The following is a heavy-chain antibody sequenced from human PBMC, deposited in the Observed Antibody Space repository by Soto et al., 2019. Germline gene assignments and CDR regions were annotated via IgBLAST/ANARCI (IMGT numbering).Heavy chain of an antibody. J-gene: IGHJ4*02. CDR3: ARVPSRGAMVSSFDY. CDR2: IIPIFGTA. CDR1: GGTFSSYA. Sequence: GASVKVSCKASGGTFSSYAISWVRQAPGQGLEWMGGIIPIFGTANYAQKFQGRVTITADESTSTAYMELSSLRSEDTAVYYCARVPSRGAMVSSFDYWGQGTLVTVSS. D-gene: IGHD5-18*01. V-gene: IGHV1-69*13.